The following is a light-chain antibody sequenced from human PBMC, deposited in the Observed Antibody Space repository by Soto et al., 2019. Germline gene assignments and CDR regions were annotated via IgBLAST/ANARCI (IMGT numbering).Light chain of an antibody. Sequence: DIVVTQSPGTLSLSPGERAALSCRASQSVSSSYLAWYQQKPGQAPRLLIYGASSRATGIPDRFSGSGSGTDFPLTISRLEPEDFAVYYCQQYGSSSFTFGPGTKVDIK. V-gene: IGKV3-20*01. CDR3: QQYGSSSFT. J-gene: IGKJ3*01. CDR1: QSVSSSY. CDR2: GAS.